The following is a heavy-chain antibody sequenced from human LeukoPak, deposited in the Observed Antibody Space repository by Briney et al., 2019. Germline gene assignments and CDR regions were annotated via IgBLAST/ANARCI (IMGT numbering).Heavy chain of an antibody. CDR3: ARVIIISVARWFDP. CDR2: IYSGGST. V-gene: IGHV3-66*01. Sequence: GGSLRLSCAASGFTVSSNYMSWVRQAPGKGLEWISVIYSGGSTYYADSVKGRFTISRDNSKNTLYLQMNSLRAEDTAVYYCARVIIISVARWFDPWGQGTLVTVSS. D-gene: IGHD3-16*02. CDR1: GFTVSSNY. J-gene: IGHJ5*02.